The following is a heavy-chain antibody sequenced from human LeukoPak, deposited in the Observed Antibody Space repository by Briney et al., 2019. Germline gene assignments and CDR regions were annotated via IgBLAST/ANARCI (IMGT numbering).Heavy chain of an antibody. V-gene: IGHV3-23*01. D-gene: IGHD4-17*01. Sequence: GGSLTLSCAPSRFTFSSYPMSWVRQSRGEGLEWVSASTSSGGSTYDADSVKGRFTISKDNSNNTMYTQMSSLRADDTAVYYCARGSHGDHDYWGQGTLVTVSS. CDR2: STSSGGST. CDR3: ARGSHGDHDY. J-gene: IGHJ4*02. CDR1: RFTFSSYP.